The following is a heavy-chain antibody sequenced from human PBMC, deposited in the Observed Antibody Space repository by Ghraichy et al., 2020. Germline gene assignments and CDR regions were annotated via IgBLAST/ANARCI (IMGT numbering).Heavy chain of an antibody. CDR3: ARETYTWNDANFDY. CDR2: IKLDGSEK. D-gene: IGHD1-20*01. J-gene: IGHJ4*02. CDR1: GFTFSSYW. Sequence: GGSLRLSCAASGFTFSSYWMSWVRQAPGKGLEWVANIKLDGSEKYYVDSVKGRFTISRDNAKNSLFLQMNSLRAEDSAVYYCARETYTWNDANFDYWGQGTLVTVSS. V-gene: IGHV3-7*01.